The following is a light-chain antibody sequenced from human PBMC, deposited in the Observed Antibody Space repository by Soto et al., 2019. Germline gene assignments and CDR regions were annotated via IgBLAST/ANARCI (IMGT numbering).Light chain of an antibody. J-gene: IGKJ1*01. CDR2: DAS. CDR3: QPAAISTT. Sequence: IQMNQSPSTLSASVGDRVSITCRASHNIERWMAWYQQKPGKAPSLMIFDASTLHIGVPSRFSGSGSGTDFTLTISSLQPDDFATYYCQPAAISTTFGQGTKVDIK. V-gene: IGKV1-5*01. CDR1: HNIERW.